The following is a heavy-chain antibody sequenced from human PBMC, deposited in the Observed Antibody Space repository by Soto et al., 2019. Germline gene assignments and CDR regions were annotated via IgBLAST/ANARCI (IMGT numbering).Heavy chain of an antibody. J-gene: IGHJ5*02. CDR2: IYSGGST. V-gene: IGHV3-53*05. D-gene: IGHD4-17*01. CDR1: GFTVSSNY. CDR3: ARGYGDYVPDWFDP. Sequence: GGSLRLSCAASGFTVSSNYMSWVRQAPGKGLEWVSVIYSGGSTYYSTSLKTRLTISKDTSKNRVVLTMTNMDPVDTATYYCARGYGDYVPDWFDPWGQGTLVTVSS.